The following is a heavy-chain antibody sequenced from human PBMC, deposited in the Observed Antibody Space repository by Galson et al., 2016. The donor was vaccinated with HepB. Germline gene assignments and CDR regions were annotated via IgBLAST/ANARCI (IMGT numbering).Heavy chain of an antibody. Sequence: SLRLSCAASGFTFSSYGMHWVRQAPGKGLEWVAVIWYDGSNKYYADSVKGRFTISRDNSKNTLYLQMNSLRAEDTAVYYCARDSRVGFSYYYFYGIDVWGQGTTVTVSS. J-gene: IGHJ6*02. V-gene: IGHV3-33*01. CDR3: ARDSRVGFSYYYFYGIDV. CDR1: GFTFSSYG. D-gene: IGHD3-10*01. CDR2: IWYDGSNK.